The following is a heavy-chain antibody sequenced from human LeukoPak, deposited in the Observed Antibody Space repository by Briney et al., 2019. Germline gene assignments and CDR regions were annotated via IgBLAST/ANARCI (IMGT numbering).Heavy chain of an antibody. CDR2: TSGTGRTT. CDR1: GFTFSSYA. V-gene: IGHV3-23*01. D-gene: IGHD3-22*01. Sequence: GGSLRLSCAVSGFTFSSYAMSWVRQAPGKGLEWVSATSGTGRTTYYADSVKGRFTISRDNSKNTLYLQMNSLSAEDTAVYYCAKAGGYYYEYWGQGTLVTVSS. CDR3: AKAGGYYYEY. J-gene: IGHJ4*02.